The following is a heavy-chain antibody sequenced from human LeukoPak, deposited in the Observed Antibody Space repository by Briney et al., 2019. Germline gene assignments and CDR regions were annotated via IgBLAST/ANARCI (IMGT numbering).Heavy chain of an antibody. V-gene: IGHV3-74*01. D-gene: IGHD6-6*01. CDR3: ARDYYSSYNYYYYYMDV. Sequence: GGSLRLSCAASGFTFSSYWMHWVRQAPWKGLVWVSLIKSDGSSTSYADSVKGRFTISRDNSKNTLYLQMNSLRAEDTAVYYCARDYYSSYNYYYYYMDVWGKGTTVTVSS. CDR2: IKSDGSST. J-gene: IGHJ6*03. CDR1: GFTFSSYW.